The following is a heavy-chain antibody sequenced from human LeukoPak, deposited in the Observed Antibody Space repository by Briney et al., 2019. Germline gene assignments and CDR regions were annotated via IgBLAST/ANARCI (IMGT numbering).Heavy chain of an antibody. CDR1: GHTFTGYY. J-gene: IGHJ5*02. D-gene: IGHD6-13*01. CDR3: ARDQVPITAALTNWFDP. CDR2: INPNSGGT. V-gene: IGHV1-2*02. Sequence: ASVKVSCKASGHTFTGYYMHWVRQAPGQGLEWMGWINPNSGGTHYAQKFQGRVALTRDASISTAYMELSRLRSDDTAMYYCARDQVPITAALTNWFDPWGQGTLVTVSS.